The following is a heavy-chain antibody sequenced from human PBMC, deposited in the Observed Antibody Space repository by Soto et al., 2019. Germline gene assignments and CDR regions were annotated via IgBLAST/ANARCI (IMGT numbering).Heavy chain of an antibody. Sequence: EVQLLESGGGLVQPGGSLRLSCAASGFDFSNYAMSWVRQAPGKGLECISLISGTGVPTLYAESVKGRFSVSRDNSKDTLFLEMNNLRVDDTAMYYCAKSFCSSSSCFFLWVDPWGPGTPVTVSS. CDR3: AKSFCSSSSCFFLWVDP. CDR1: GFDFSNYA. D-gene: IGHD2-2*01. J-gene: IGHJ5*02. V-gene: IGHV3-23*01. CDR2: ISGTGVPT.